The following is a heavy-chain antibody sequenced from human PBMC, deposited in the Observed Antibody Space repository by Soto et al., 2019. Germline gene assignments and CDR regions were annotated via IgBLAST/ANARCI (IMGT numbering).Heavy chain of an antibody. D-gene: IGHD5-18*01. J-gene: IGHJ6*02. CDR1: GFTFSTYA. CDR2: ISYDGTNK. V-gene: IGHV3-30-3*01. Sequence: QVQLVESGGGVVQPGRSLRLSCAASGFTFSTYAMHWVRQAPGKGLEWVAVISYDGTNKYYADSVRGRFTISRDNSKNTLVLQMNSLRAEDTAVYYCAKDGGGYNYGYAMLDKYYYGMDVWGQGTTVTVSS. CDR3: AKDGGGYNYGYAMLDKYYYGMDV.